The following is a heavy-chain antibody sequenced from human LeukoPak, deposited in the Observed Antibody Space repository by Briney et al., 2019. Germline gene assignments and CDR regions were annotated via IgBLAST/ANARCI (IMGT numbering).Heavy chain of an antibody. V-gene: IGHV3-48*03. CDR3: AREGSGYCSSTSCYAPFDY. CDR2: ISSSGSTI. CDR1: GFTFSSYE. Sequence: PGGSLRLSCAASGFTFSSYEMNWVRQAPGKGLEWVSYISSSGSTIYYADSVKGRFTISRDNAKNSLYLQMNSLRAEDTAVYYCAREGSGYCSSTSCYAPFDYWGQGTLVTVSS. D-gene: IGHD2-2*01. J-gene: IGHJ4*02.